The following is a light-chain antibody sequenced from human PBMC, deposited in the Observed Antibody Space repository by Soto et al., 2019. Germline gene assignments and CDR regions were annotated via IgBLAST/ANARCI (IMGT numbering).Light chain of an antibody. CDR1: QSIIRW. V-gene: IGKV1-5*01. CDR2: DAS. CDR3: QQYNSFSLIT. Sequence: DIQMTQSPSTLSASVGDTVTITCRASQSIIRWLAWYQQKPGKAPKILISDASILENGVPSRFSGTGSGTEFTLTISSLQPDDFATYFCQQYNSFSLITFGQGTRLEIK. J-gene: IGKJ5*01.